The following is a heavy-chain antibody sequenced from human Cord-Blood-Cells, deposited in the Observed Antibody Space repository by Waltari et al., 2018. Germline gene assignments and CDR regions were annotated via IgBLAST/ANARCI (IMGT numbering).Heavy chain of an antibody. CDR3: ARDYSNYFDY. D-gene: IGHD1-26*01. J-gene: IGHJ4*02. Sequence: QVQLVESGGGVVQPGRSLRLSCAASGFTFSSYAMHWVRQAPGKGLEWVAVISYDGSNKYYADSVKGRFTISRDNSKNTLYLQMSSLRAEDTAVYYCARDYSNYFDYWGQGTLVTVSS. CDR2: ISYDGSNK. CDR1: GFTFSSYA. V-gene: IGHV3-30*04.